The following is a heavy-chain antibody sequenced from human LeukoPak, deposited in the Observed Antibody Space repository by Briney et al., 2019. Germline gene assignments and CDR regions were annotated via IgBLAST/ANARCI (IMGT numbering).Heavy chain of an antibody. CDR3: ASRRLMSLRFLEWLADY. Sequence: SETLSLTCTVSGGSISSSSYYWGWIRQPPGKGLEWIGSIYYSGSTYYNPSLKSRVTISVDTSKNQFSLKLSSVTAADTAVYYCASRRLMSLRFLEWLADYWGQGTLVTVSS. CDR2: IYYSGST. V-gene: IGHV4-39*01. J-gene: IGHJ4*02. D-gene: IGHD3-3*01. CDR1: GGSISSSSYY.